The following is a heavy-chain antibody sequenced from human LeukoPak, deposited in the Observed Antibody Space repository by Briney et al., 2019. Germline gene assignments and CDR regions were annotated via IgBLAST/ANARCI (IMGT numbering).Heavy chain of an antibody. CDR1: GGSMNNHH. CDR2: IHSSGGT. V-gene: IGHV4-59*11. J-gene: IGHJ4*02. CDR3: ARFGSGRTTDSCYVDY. D-gene: IGHD2-2*01. Sequence: SETLSLTCKVSGGSMNNHHWTWIRQPPGNRLELIGHIHSSGGTTYNPYLKSRVTMSIDMSKNQFSLKLSSMTAADTAVYYCARFGSGRTTDSCYVDYWGQGILVTVSS.